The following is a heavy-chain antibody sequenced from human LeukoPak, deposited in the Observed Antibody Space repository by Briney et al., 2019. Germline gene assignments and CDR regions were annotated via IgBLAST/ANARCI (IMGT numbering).Heavy chain of an antibody. CDR1: GFTFSSYG. V-gene: IGHV3-33*01. Sequence: SGGSLRLSCAASGFTFSSYGMHWVRQAPGKGLEWVAVIWYDGSNKYYADSVKGRFTISRDNSKNTLYLQMNSLRAEDTAVYYCASLQNVPSYYYYYVMDVWGQGTTVTVSS. CDR3: ASLQNVPSYYYYYVMDV. CDR2: IWYDGSNK. J-gene: IGHJ6*02. D-gene: IGHD2/OR15-2a*01.